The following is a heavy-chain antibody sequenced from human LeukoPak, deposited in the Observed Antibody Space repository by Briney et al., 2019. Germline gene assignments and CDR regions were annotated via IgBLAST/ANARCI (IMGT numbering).Heavy chain of an antibody. D-gene: IGHD2-15*01. J-gene: IGHJ4*02. CDR3: AKDRTPDIPRRYFDY. V-gene: IGHV3-30*02. CDR2: IRHDGSNK. CDR1: GFTFSSYG. Sequence: GGSLRLSCAASGFTFSSYGMHWVRQAPGKGLEWVAFIRHDGSNKYYADSVKGRFTISRDNSKNTLYLQMNSLRAEDTAVYYCAKDRTPDIPRRYFDYWGQGTLVTVSS.